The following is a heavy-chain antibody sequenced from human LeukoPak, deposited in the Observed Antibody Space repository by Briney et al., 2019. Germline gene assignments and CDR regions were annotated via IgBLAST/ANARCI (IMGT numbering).Heavy chain of an antibody. CDR3: ARIGTAGYYSMDV. V-gene: IGHV4-30-2*01. CDR2: IYHSGST. D-gene: IGHD2-8*02. CDR1: GGSISSGGYS. J-gene: IGHJ6*02. Sequence: PSETLSLTCAVSGGSISSGGYSWSWIRQPPGKGLEWIGYIYHSGSTYYNPSLKSRVTISVDRSKNQFSLKLSSVTAADTAVYYCARIGTAGYYSMDVWGQGTTVTVSS.